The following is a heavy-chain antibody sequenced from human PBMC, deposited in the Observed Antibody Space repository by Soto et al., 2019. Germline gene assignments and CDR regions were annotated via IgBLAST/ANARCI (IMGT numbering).Heavy chain of an antibody. V-gene: IGHV3-30-3*01. D-gene: IGHD5-18*01. CDR1: GFSFNFYA. CDR3: VRDSGANYGTFWYFDL. Sequence: PGGSLRLSCAATGFSFNFYAMYWVRQAPGKGLEWVAMISNDGSSENYADSVRGRFIISRDNSKKTLFLQMNSLRPEDTATYYCVRDSGANYGTFWYFDLWGRGTLVTVSS. CDR2: ISNDGSSE. J-gene: IGHJ2*01.